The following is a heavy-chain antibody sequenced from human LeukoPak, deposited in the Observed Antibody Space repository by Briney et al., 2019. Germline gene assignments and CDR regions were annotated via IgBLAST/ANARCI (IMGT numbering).Heavy chain of an antibody. Sequence: SETLSLTCTVSGASMKSYYWSWIRQPPGKGLEWIGYIFYSGDTNYNPSLKSRVTLSVDTSRNQFSLNLRSVTAADTAVYYCARQPYMLGAYYFDYWDQGTLVTVSS. CDR2: IFYSGDT. CDR1: GASMKSYY. CDR3: ARQPYMLGAYYFDY. V-gene: IGHV4-59*08. J-gene: IGHJ4*02. D-gene: IGHD1-26*01.